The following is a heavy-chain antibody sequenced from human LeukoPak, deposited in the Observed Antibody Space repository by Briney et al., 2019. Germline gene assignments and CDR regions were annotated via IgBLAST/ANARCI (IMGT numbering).Heavy chain of an antibody. Sequence: SETLSLTCTVSGGSISSYYWSWIRQPPGKGLEWIGYIYYSGSTNYNPSLKSRVTISVDTSKNQFSLKLSSVTAADTAMYYCARTETAMVRDFDYWGQGTLVTVTS. V-gene: IGHV4-59*01. CDR3: ARTETAMVRDFDY. D-gene: IGHD5-18*01. CDR2: IYYSGST. CDR1: GGSISSYY. J-gene: IGHJ4*02.